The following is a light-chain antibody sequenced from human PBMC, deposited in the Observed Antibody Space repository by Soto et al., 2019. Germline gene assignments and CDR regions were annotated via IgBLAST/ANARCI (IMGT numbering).Light chain of an antibody. CDR1: QEISNY. V-gene: IGKV1-33*01. Sequence: DIQMIQSPSSLSASVGDRVTITCQASQEISNYLNWYQQKPGKAPKLLIYDASNLERGVPSRFSGRGSGTDFTFTICSLQPEDFVTYYCQQYDHLPRTFGRGTQVEIK. CDR3: QQYDHLPRT. CDR2: DAS. J-gene: IGKJ1*01.